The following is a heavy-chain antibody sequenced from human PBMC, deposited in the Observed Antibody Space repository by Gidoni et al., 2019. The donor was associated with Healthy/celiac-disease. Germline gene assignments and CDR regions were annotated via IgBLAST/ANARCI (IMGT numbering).Heavy chain of an antibody. CDR2: IYTSGST. V-gene: IGHV4-4*07. D-gene: IGHD6-19*01. CDR1: GGSISRSS. Sequence: QVPLQESGPGLVKPSETLSLTCTVSGGSISRSSCSWIRQPAGKGLEWIGRIYTSGSTNYNPSLKSRVTMSVDKSKNQFSLKLSSVTAADTAVYYCARDLGDSSGWYSISSYWYFDLWGRGTLVTVSS. J-gene: IGHJ2*01. CDR3: ARDLGDSSGWYSISSYWYFDL.